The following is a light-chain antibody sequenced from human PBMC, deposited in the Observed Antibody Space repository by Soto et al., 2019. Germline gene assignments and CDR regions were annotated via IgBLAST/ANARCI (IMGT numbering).Light chain of an antibody. V-gene: IGKV3-20*01. CDR1: QSVSNNY. CDR3: QQYGSSGT. J-gene: IGKJ1*01. Sequence: EVVLTQSPGTLSLSPGERATLSCRASQSVSNNYLAWYQQKPGQAPRLLIYGASNRATSIPDRCSGSGSGTDFTLTISRLEPEDFAVYYWQQYGSSGTFGQGTMVDVK. CDR2: GAS.